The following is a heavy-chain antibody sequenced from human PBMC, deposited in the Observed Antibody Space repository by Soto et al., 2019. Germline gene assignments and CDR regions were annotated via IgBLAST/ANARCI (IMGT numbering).Heavy chain of an antibody. CDR1: GFIFSKYG. D-gene: IGHD6-19*01. V-gene: IGHV3-30*18. Sequence: QVQLVESGGGVVQPGRSLRLSSEASGFIFSKYGMHWVRQVPGKGLEWVAVISSDGSNKYYADSVKGRFTISRDSSKNTLYLQMNSLRAEDTAVYYCAKVVMTVAGNYFDSWGQGTLVTVSS. J-gene: IGHJ4*02. CDR3: AKVVMTVAGNYFDS. CDR2: ISSDGSNK.